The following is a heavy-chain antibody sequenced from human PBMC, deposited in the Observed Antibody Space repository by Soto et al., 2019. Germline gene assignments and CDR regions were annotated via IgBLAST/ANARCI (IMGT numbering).Heavy chain of an antibody. V-gene: IGHV1-3*01. CDR2: INPGNGNT. Sequence: ASVKVSCKASGYTFTSYGINWVRQARGRGLGWMGWINPGNGNTKYSQQFQGRVIIDRDTSASTAYMELSSLRSEDTAVYYCARGGYFDSSNYLAYWGLGTLVTVSS. CDR3: ARGGYFDSSNYLAY. CDR1: GYTFTSYG. D-gene: IGHD3-22*01. J-gene: IGHJ4*02.